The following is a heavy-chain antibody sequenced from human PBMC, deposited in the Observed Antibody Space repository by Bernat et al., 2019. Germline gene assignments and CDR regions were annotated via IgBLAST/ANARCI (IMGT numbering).Heavy chain of an antibody. Sequence: EVQLVESGGGLVKPGGSLRLSCAASGFTFSSYSMNWVRQAPGKGLEWVSSISSSSSYIYYADSVKDRFTISRDNAKNSLYLQMNSLRAEDTAVYYCARDLLGYYDSSGYHYYYYGMDVWGQGTTVTVSS. J-gene: IGHJ6*02. V-gene: IGHV3-21*01. CDR3: ARDLLGYYDSSGYHYYYYGMDV. CDR1: GFTFSSYS. D-gene: IGHD3-22*01. CDR2: ISSSSSYI.